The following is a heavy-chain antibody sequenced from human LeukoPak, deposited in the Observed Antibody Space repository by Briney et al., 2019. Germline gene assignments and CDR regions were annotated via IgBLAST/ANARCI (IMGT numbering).Heavy chain of an antibody. J-gene: IGHJ5*02. CDR3: ARAGRLPHWFDP. D-gene: IGHD2-15*01. Sequence: GGSLRLSCAASGFTFSSYAMHWVRQAPGKGLEWVAVISYDGSNKYYADSVKGRFTISRDNSKNTLYLQMNSLRAEDTAVYYCARAGRLPHWFDPWGQGTLVTVSS. V-gene: IGHV3-30*04. CDR2: ISYDGSNK. CDR1: GFTFSSYA.